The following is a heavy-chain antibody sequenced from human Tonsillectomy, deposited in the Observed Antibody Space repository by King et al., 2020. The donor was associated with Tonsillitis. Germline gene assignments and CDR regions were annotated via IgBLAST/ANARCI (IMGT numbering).Heavy chain of an antibody. CDR2: IYHSGRT. Sequence: LQLQESGPGLVKPSETLSLTCTVSGYSISSGYYWGWIRQPPGEGLEWMGSIYHSGRTYYNPSLKSRVTISVDTSKNQFSLKLRSVTAADTAVYYCARVVNYGALYSVDYWGQGTLVTVSS. CDR1: GYSISSGYY. D-gene: IGHD4/OR15-4a*01. CDR3: ARVVNYGALYSVDY. V-gene: IGHV4-38-2*02. J-gene: IGHJ4*02.